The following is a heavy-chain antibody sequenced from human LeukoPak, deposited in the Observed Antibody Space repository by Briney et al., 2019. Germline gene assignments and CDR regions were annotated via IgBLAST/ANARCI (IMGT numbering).Heavy chain of an antibody. J-gene: IGHJ4*02. Sequence: GGSLRLSCAASGFTFSSYWMHWVRQAPGKGLVWVSRVNSDGSSTTYADSVKGRFTISRDNAKNTLYLQMNSLRAEDTAVYYCTRGSTQYSSGWYGLDYWGQGTLVTVSS. CDR2: VNSDGSST. D-gene: IGHD6-19*01. CDR3: TRGSTQYSSGWYGLDY. CDR1: GFTFSSYW. V-gene: IGHV3-74*01.